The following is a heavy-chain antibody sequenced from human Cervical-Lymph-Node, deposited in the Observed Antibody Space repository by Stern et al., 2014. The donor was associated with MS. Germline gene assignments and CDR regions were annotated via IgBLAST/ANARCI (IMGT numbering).Heavy chain of an antibody. Sequence: EMQLVESGGGLVQPGGSLRLSCVVSQLNFRTYAMSWARQTPGKGLEWVSTISAIGGGTHYARSVKGRFTISRDNSRNTLYLHMYSLTVEDSAIYYCDASDYWGQGTLVTVSS. CDR3: DASDY. CDR1: QLNFRTYA. CDR2: ISAIGGGT. V-gene: IGHV3-23*04. J-gene: IGHJ4*02. D-gene: IGHD3-16*01.